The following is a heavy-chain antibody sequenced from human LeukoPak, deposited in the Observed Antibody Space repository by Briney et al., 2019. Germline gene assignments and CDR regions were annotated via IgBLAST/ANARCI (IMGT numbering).Heavy chain of an antibody. CDR3: AREVVVAATFGPYYYYGRDV. CDR2: ISSSGSTI. V-gene: IGHV3-11*01. D-gene: IGHD2-15*01. Sequence: PGGSLRLSCAASGFTFSDYYMSWIRQAPGKGLEWVSYISSSGSTIYYADSVKGRFTISRDNAKNSLYLQMNSLRAEDTAVYYCAREVVVAATFGPYYYYGRDVWGQGTRVTVSS. J-gene: IGHJ6*02. CDR1: GFTFSDYY.